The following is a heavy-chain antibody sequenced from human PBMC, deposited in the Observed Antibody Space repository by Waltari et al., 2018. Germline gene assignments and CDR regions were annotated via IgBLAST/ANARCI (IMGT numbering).Heavy chain of an antibody. CDR2: SSGNNGHT. J-gene: IGHJ5*02. V-gene: IGHV1-18*01. CDR1: GYTFSDYG. D-gene: IGHD3-3*01. Sequence: VQLVQSGAEVKKPGASVKVSCKASGYTFSDYGISWVRQAPGQGLEWMGWSSGNNGHTNHAQTFQCRLIMTEDTSATTVYMELTYLTSDDTAVYYCARERHRLMEEGYLMALDPWGQGTLVTVSS. CDR3: ARERHRLMEEGYLMALDP.